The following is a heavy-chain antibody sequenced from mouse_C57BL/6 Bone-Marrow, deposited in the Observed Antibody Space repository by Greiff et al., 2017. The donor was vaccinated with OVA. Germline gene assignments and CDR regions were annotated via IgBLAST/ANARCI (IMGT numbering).Heavy chain of an antibody. D-gene: IGHD1-1*01. CDR2: IHPNSGST. V-gene: IGHV1-64*01. CDR1: GYTFTSYW. Sequence: QVQLQQPGAELVKPGASVKLSCKASGYTFTSYWMHWVKQRPGQGLEWIGMIHPNSGSTNYNEKFKSKATLTVDKSSSTAYMQLSSLTSEDSAVYYCARNRDYYGSSCFAYWGQGTLVTVSA. CDR3: ARNRDYYGSSCFAY. J-gene: IGHJ3*01.